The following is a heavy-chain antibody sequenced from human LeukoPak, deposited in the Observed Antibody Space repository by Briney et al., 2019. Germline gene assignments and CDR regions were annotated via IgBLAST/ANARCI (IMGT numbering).Heavy chain of an antibody. V-gene: IGHV1-69*05. CDR3: AKDKIGYCSSTSCYTKSGFDY. CDR1: GGTFSSYA. D-gene: IGHD2-2*02. Sequence: SVKVSCKASGGTFSSYAISWVRQAPGQGLEWMGGIIPIFGTANYAQKFQGRVTITTDESTSTAYMELSSLRSEDTAVYYCAKDKIGYCSSTSCYTKSGFDYWGQGTLVTVSS. CDR2: IIPIFGTA. J-gene: IGHJ4*02.